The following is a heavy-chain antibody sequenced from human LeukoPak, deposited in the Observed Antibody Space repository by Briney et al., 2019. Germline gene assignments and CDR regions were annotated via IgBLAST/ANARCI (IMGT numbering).Heavy chain of an antibody. CDR3: ARGIVAAGNIDY. J-gene: IGHJ4*02. CDR2: ITSGSSI. D-gene: IGHD6-13*01. CDR1: GFTFSDYY. V-gene: IGHV3-69-1*01. Sequence: GGSLRLSCAASGFTFSDYYMSWIRQAPGKGLEWVSYITSGSSIYYADSVKGRFTISRDKAKNSLYLQMNSLRAEDTAVYYCARGIVAAGNIDYWGQGTLVTVSS.